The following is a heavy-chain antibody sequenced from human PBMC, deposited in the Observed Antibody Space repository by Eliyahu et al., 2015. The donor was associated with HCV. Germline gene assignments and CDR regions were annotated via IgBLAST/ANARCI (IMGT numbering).Heavy chain of an antibody. CDR3: ARMYGGVTY. CDR2: IDWDDDK. CDR1: GFSXSTSGMR. Sequence: QVTLKESGPALVKPTQTLTLTCTFSGFSXSTSGMRVSWIRQPPGKALEWLARIDWDDDKFYTTSLKSRLTISKDTSKNQVVLTMTNMDPVDTATYYCARMYGGVTYWGQGTLVTVSS. D-gene: IGHD2-21*02. V-gene: IGHV2-70*04. J-gene: IGHJ4*02.